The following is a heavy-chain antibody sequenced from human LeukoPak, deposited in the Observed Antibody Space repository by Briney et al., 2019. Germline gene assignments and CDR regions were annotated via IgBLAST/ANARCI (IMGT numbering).Heavy chain of an antibody. CDR2: MKSESGGGAT. J-gene: IGHJ4*02. CDR3: TTRAPDGLVPR. D-gene: IGHD3/OR15-3a*01. Sequence: PGGSLRLSCAASGFTVTNAWMHWVRQAPGKGLEWVGRMKSESGGGATDRAAPVKGRFTISRDDSKNMLYLQMNRLKTEDTAVYYCTTRAPDGLVPRWGQGTLVTVSS. CDR1: GFTVTNAW. V-gene: IGHV3-15*07.